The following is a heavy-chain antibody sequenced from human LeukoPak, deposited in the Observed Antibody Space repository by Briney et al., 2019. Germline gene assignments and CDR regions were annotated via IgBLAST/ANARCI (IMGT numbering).Heavy chain of an antibody. CDR3: AREQDIVVVVAATRVLGY. Sequence: GASVKVSCKASGYTFTSYGISWVRQAPGQGLEWMGWISSYNGNTNYAQKLQGRVTMTTDTSTSTAYMELRSLRSDDTAVYYCAREQDIVVVVAATRVLGYWGQGTLVTVSS. J-gene: IGHJ4*02. CDR1: GYTFTSYG. D-gene: IGHD2-15*01. CDR2: ISSYNGNT. V-gene: IGHV1-18*01.